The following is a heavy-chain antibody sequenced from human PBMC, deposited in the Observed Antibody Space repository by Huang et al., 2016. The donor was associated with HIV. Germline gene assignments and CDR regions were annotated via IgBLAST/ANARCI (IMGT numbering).Heavy chain of an antibody. Sequence: QVQLQQWGAGLLKPSETLSLTCAVYGGSFSGYYWNWIRQSPGKGLEWIGQINHRRSTNDNPSLKSRVTIAVDTSKNQFSLKLNSVTAADTAVYYCAREVMITFGGPFDPWGHGNLVTVSS. V-gene: IGHV4-34*01. CDR1: GGSFSGYY. CDR2: INHRRST. CDR3: AREVMITFGGPFDP. D-gene: IGHD3-16*01. J-gene: IGHJ5*02.